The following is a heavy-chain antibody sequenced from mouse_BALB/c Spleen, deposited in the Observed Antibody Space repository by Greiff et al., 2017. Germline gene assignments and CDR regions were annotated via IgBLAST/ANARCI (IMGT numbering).Heavy chain of an antibody. V-gene: IGHV14-3*02. CDR3: ARSHYRYDGFAY. CDR1: GFNIKDTY. J-gene: IGHJ3*01. Sequence: EVQLQQSGAELVKPGASVKLSCTASGFNIKDTYMHWVKQRPEQGLEWIGRIDPANGNTKYDPKFQGKATITADTSSNTAYLQLSSLTSEDTAVYYCARSHYRYDGFAYWGQGTLVTVSA. CDR2: IDPANGNT. D-gene: IGHD2-14*01.